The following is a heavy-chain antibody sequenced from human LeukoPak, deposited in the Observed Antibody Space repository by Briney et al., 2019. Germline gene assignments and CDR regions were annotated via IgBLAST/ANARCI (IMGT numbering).Heavy chain of an antibody. J-gene: IGHJ4*02. Sequence: PGGSLRLSCAASGLTVNSNFMSWVRQAPGKRLEWVSVVQSVGTTYYADSVKGRFTISRDNSKNTLYLQMNSLRAEDTAVYYCVRGRVDLSYFDDWGQGTLVTVSS. CDR3: VRGRVDLSYFDD. V-gene: IGHV3-66*01. CDR1: GLTVNSNF. D-gene: IGHD2-15*01. CDR2: VQSVGTT.